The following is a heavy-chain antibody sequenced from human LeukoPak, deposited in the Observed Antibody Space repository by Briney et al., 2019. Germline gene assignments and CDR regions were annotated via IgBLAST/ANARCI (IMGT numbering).Heavy chain of an antibody. Sequence: ASVKVSCKVSGYTLTELSMHWVRQAPGKGLEWMGGFDPGDGETIYAQKFQGRVTMTEDTSTDTAYMELSRLRSDDTAVYYCARDFEFYGSGGDYWGQGTLVTVSS. CDR3: ARDFEFYGSGGDY. D-gene: IGHD3-10*01. V-gene: IGHV1-24*01. CDR2: FDPGDGET. J-gene: IGHJ4*02. CDR1: GYTLTELS.